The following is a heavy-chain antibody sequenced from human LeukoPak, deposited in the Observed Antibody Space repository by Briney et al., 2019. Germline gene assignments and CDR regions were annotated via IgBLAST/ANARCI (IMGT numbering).Heavy chain of an antibody. D-gene: IGHD3-16*02. CDR3: AREGLRLGELSLLYFDY. Sequence: SETLSLTCAVYGGSFSGYYWSWLRQPPGKGLEWIGEINHSGSTNYNPSLKSRVTISVDTSKNQFSLKLSSVTAADTAVYYCAREGLRLGELSLLYFDYWGQGTLVTVSS. V-gene: IGHV4-34*01. CDR1: GGSFSGYY. J-gene: IGHJ4*02. CDR2: INHSGST.